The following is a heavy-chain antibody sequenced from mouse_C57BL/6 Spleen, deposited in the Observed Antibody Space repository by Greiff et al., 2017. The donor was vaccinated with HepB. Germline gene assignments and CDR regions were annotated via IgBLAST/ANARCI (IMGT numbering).Heavy chain of an antibody. Sequence: EVKLVESGGGLVQPKGSLKLSCAASGFSFNTYAMNWVRQAPGKGLEWVARIRSKSNNYATYYADSVKDRFTISRDDSESMLYLQMNNLKTEDTAMYYCVRQGDYYGSRDAMDYWGQGTSVTVSS. V-gene: IGHV10-1*01. CDR1: GFSFNTYA. D-gene: IGHD1-1*01. CDR2: IRSKSNNYAT. CDR3: VRQGDYYGSRDAMDY. J-gene: IGHJ4*01.